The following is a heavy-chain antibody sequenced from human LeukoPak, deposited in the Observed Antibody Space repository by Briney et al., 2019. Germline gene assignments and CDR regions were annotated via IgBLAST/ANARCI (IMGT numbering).Heavy chain of an antibody. D-gene: IGHD1-14*01. J-gene: IGHJ3*01. CDR2: INSDAGTT. V-gene: IGHV3-74*01. Sequence: GGSLRLSCAASGFTFNTYWMQWVRQAPGKGLVWISRINSDAGTTCHADSVKGRFTIPRDNAKNTLYLQMNSLRGDDTAVYYCASARSGSSFDLWGEGTMVTASS. CDR3: ASARSGSSFDL. CDR1: GFTFNTYW.